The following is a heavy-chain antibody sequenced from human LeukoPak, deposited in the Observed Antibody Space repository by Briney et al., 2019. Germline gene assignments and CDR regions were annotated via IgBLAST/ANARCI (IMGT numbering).Heavy chain of an antibody. CDR1: GLTVTNAW. V-gene: IGHV3-15*04. CDR2: IASKTDGGTT. Sequence: SGGSLRLSCAASGLTVTNAWMIWVRQAPGKGLEWVGRIASKTDGGTTDYAAPVKGRFTISRDDSKNTLFLQMNSLKTEDTAVYYCTTGIRGDCGQGTLVTVSS. J-gene: IGHJ4*02. CDR3: TTGIRGD.